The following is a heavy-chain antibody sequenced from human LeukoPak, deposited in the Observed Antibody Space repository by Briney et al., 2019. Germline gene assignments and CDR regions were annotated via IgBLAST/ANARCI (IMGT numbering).Heavy chain of an antibody. V-gene: IGHV3-7*01. Sequence: GGSLRLSCAASGFTFSSYWMTWVRQAPGKWLEWVANIKQDGSEKYYVDSAKGRFTISRDNGKKYLYLQMNSLRVEDTAVYYCARGRGNSSSWYWDYWGQGTLVTVSS. CDR1: GFTFSSYW. D-gene: IGHD6-13*01. CDR3: ARGRGNSSSWYWDY. J-gene: IGHJ4*02. CDR2: IKQDGSEK.